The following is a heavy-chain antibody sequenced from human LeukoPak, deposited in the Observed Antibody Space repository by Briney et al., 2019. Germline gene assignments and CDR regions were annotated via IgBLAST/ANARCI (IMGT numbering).Heavy chain of an antibody. J-gene: IGHJ4*02. CDR3: ARNTLDTAMGAAVDF. CDR1: GYTFTSYY. CDR2: INPSGGSA. Sequence: ASVKVSCKASGYTFTSYYMHWVRQAPGQGLEWVGIINPSGGSATYAQKFQGVVTMTRDTSTSTVYMELSSLSPEDTAVYYCARNTLDTAMGAAVDFWGQGTLVTVS. D-gene: IGHD5-18*01. V-gene: IGHV1-46*03.